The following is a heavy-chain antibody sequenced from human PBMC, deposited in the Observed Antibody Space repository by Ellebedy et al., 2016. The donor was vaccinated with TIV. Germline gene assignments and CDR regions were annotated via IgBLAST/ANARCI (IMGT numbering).Heavy chain of an antibody. CDR3: ARDPSGSQVPFDF. J-gene: IGHJ4*02. D-gene: IGHD1-26*01. V-gene: IGHV4-39*07. CDR2: IYYSGST. Sequence: SEPLSLTXTVSGDSISSSSYYWGWFRQPPGKGPEWIGSIYYSGSTYYNPSLKSRVTLSLDTSKNQFSLKLSSVTAADTAVYYCARDPSGSQVPFDFWGQGTLVTVSS. CDR1: GDSISSSSYY.